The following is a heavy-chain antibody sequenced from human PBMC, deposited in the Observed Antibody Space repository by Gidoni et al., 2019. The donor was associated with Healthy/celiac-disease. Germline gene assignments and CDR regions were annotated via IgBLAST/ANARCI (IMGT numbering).Heavy chain of an antibody. CDR1: GYTFTRYA. CDR3: ARGPDQSRQQLADYYYYMDV. D-gene: IGHD6-13*01. J-gene: IGHJ6*03. Sequence: QVQLVQSGSELKKPGASGKVSCKASGYTFTRYAMNWVRQAPGQGLEWMGWINTNTGNPTYAQGFTGRFVFSLDTSVSTAYLQISSLKAEDTAVYYCARGPDQSRQQLADYYYYMDVWGKGTTVTVSS. CDR2: INTNTGNP. V-gene: IGHV7-4-1*02.